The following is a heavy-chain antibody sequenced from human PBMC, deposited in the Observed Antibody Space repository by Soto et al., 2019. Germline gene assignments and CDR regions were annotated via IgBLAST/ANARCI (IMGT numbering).Heavy chain of an antibody. V-gene: IGHV3-33*06. D-gene: IGHD1-20*01. Sequence: QVQLVESGGGVVQPGRSLRLSCEASGFTFSTYVMNWVRQAPGKGLEWVALIWHDGSKKYYADSVEGRFTVSRDNSKNTLYVQMNSLKVEDTGVYYCAKTGRPYNYYSYMDAWGKGTTVTVSS. CDR2: IWHDGSKK. CDR3: AKTGRPYNYYSYMDA. CDR1: GFTFSTYV. J-gene: IGHJ6*03.